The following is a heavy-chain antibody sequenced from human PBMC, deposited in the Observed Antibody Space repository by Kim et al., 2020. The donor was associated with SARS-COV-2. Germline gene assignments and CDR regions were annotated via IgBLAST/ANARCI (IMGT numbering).Heavy chain of an antibody. Sequence: GGSLRLSCAASGFTFSSYTMSWLRQAPGQGLEWVSNIGGSGDITYYADSLKGRFTISRDNSKNTLFLQMNSLRAEDTAVYYCAQILNGAFVYWGQGTLVTVSS. J-gene: IGHJ4*02. V-gene: IGHV3-23*01. D-gene: IGHD2-8*01. CDR1: GFTFSSYT. CDR2: IGGSGDIT. CDR3: AQILNGAFVY.